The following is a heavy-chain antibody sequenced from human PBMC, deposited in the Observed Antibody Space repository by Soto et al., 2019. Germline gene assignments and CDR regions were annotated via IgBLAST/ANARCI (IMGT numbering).Heavy chain of an antibody. J-gene: IGHJ6*02. D-gene: IGHD3-3*01. V-gene: IGHV3-30-3*01. CDR2: ISYDGSNK. CDR1: GFTFSSYA. Sequence: GGSLRLSCAASGFTFSSYAMHWVRQAPGKGLEWVAVISYDGSNKYYADSVKGRFTISSDNSKNTLYLQMNSLRAEDTAVYYCARGGNRITIFGVVMPQADYYYGMDVWGQGTTVTVSS. CDR3: ARGGNRITIFGVVMPQADYYYGMDV.